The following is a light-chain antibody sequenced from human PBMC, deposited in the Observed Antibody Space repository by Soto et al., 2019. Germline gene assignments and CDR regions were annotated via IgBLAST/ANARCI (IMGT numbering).Light chain of an antibody. Sequence: QPVLTQSPSASASLGASVKLTCTLSSGHTNYAIAWYQLQPEKGPRYLMKLNSDGRHSKGDGIPDRFSGSSSGAERYLTISSLRSEDEADYYCLTWGAGIWVFGGGTKLTVL. CDR3: LTWGAGIWV. CDR2: LNSDGRH. V-gene: IGLV4-69*01. J-gene: IGLJ3*02. CDR1: SGHTNYA.